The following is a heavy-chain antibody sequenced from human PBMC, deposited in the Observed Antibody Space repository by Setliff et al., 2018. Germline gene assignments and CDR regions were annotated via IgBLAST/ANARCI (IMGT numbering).Heavy chain of an antibody. D-gene: IGHD6-19*01. CDR1: GGSISSGSDY. CDR3: ARAISGWYSAHYYYMDV. Sequence: SETLSLTCSVSGGSISSGSDYWTWIRQPAGKGLEWIGHIYTSGSTNYNPSLKSRATISVDTSKDQFSLKLSSVTAADTAVYYCARAISGWYSAHYYYMDVWGKGTTVTVSS. V-gene: IGHV4-61*09. J-gene: IGHJ6*03. CDR2: IYTSGST.